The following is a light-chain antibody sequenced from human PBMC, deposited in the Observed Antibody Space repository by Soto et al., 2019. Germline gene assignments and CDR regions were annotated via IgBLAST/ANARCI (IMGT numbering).Light chain of an antibody. J-gene: IGLJ3*02. CDR3: ATWDNTLNWV. V-gene: IGLV1-51*01. Sequence: QSVLTQPPSVSAAPGQQVTISCSGSNSDIGDNYVSWYQQFPGTAPKVLIYDNNKRPSGIPDRFSGSKSGTSATLAIAGLQTGDEAAYYCATWDNTLNWVFGGGTKVTVL. CDR1: NSDIGDNY. CDR2: DNN.